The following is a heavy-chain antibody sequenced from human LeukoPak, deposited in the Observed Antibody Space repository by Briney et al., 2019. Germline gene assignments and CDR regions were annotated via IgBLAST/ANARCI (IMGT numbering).Heavy chain of an antibody. J-gene: IGHJ4*02. CDR2: INSDGGST. D-gene: IGHD3-10*01. Sequence: GGSLRLSCAASGFTFSSYWMHWVRQAPGKGRVWVSRINSDGGSTSYADCVKGRFTISRDNAKNTLYLQMNSLRAEDPAVSYCARDFPWFGESASPHFDYWGQGPLVTVSS. CDR3: ARDFPWFGESASPHFDY. CDR1: GFTFSSYW. V-gene: IGHV3-74*01.